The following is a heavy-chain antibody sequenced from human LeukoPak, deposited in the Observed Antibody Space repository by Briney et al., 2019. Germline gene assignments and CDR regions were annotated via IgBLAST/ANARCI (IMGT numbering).Heavy chain of an antibody. CDR1: GFTFSSYG. V-gene: IGHV3-30*18. J-gene: IGHJ6*02. CDR3: AKDHSSGWFYGMDV. D-gene: IGHD6-19*01. CDR2: ISYDGSNK. Sequence: PGGSLRLSCAASGFTFSSYGMHWVRQAPGKGLEWVAVISYDGSNKYYADSVKGRFTISRDNSKNTLYLQMNSLRAEDTAVYYCAKDHSSGWFYGMDVWGQGTTVTVSS.